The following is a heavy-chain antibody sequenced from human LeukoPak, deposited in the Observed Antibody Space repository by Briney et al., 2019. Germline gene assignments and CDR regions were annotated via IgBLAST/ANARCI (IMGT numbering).Heavy chain of an antibody. J-gene: IGHJ5*02. CDR3: ARVARPGSGFDP. Sequence: SETLSLTYAVYGGSFSGYYWSWIRQPPGKGLEWIGEINHSGSTNYNPSLKSRVTISVDTSKNQFSLKLSSVTAADTAVYYCARVARPGSGFDPWGQGTLVTVSS. CDR1: GGSFSGYY. V-gene: IGHV4-34*01. CDR2: INHSGST. D-gene: IGHD6-6*01.